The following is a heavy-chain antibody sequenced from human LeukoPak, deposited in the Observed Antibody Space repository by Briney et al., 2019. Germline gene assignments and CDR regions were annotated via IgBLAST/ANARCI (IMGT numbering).Heavy chain of an antibody. D-gene: IGHD3-3*01. V-gene: IGHV3-7*01. J-gene: IGHJ5*02. Sequence: PGGSLRLSCAASGFTFNSYWMSWVRQAPGKGLEWVANIKQDGSEKYYVDSVKGRFTISRDNAKNSLYLQMNSLRAEDTAVYYCAREALTTIFGVVVNWFDPWGQGTLVTVSS. CDR3: AREALTTIFGVVVNWFDP. CDR2: IKQDGSEK. CDR1: GFTFNSYW.